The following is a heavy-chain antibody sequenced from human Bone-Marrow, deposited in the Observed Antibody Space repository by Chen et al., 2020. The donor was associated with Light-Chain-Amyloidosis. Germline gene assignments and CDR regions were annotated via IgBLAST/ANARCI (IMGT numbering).Heavy chain of an antibody. CDR2: ISYDGSNK. J-gene: IGHJ4*02. V-gene: IGHV3-30-3*01. CDR1: GFTFSSYA. CDR3: ARAPGYDFPFDY. Sequence: QVQLVESGGGVVQPGRSLRLPCAASGFTFSSYAMHWVRQAPGKGLEWVAVISYDGSNKYYADSVKGRFTISRDNSKNTLYLQMNSLRAEDTAVYYCARAPGYDFPFDYWGQGTLVTVSS. D-gene: IGHD5-12*01.